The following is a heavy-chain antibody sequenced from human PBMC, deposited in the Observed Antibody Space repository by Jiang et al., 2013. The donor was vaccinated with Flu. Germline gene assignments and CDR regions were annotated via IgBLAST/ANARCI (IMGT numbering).Heavy chain of an antibody. J-gene: IGHJ4*02. Sequence: GAEVKKPGSSVKVSCKASGYTFTSHGINWVRQAPGQGLEWMGWISLYNGNTIYAQKFQDRVTMTTDASTSTAYMELRSLSSDDTAVYYCARISGGAPVYYFDYWGQGALVTVSS. CDR2: ISLYNGNT. CDR1: GYTFTSHG. CDR3: ARISGGAPVYYFDY. D-gene: IGHD2-8*02. V-gene: IGHV1-18*01.